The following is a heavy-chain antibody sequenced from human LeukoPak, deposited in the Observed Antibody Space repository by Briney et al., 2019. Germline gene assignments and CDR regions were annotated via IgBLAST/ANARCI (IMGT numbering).Heavy chain of an antibody. CDR3: ARADCSSTSCYLNPPYYYYGMDV. J-gene: IGHJ6*04. CDR2: IIPIFGTA. Sequence: ASVKVSCKASGGTFNSYAISWVRQAPEQGLEWMGGIIPIFGTANYAQKFQGRVTITADESTSTAYMELSSLRSEDTAVYYCARADCSSTSCYLNPPYYYYGMDVWGKGTTVTVSS. V-gene: IGHV1-69*01. D-gene: IGHD2-2*01. CDR1: GGTFNSYA.